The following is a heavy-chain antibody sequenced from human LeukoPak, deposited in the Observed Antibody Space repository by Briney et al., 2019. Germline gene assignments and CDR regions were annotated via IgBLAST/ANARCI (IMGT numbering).Heavy chain of an antibody. V-gene: IGHV6-1*01. CDR2: TYYRSKWYN. J-gene: IGHJ5*02. CDR1: GDSVSSNSAA. Sequence: SQTLSLTCAISGDSVSSNSAAWNWIRQSPSRGLEWLGRTYYRSKWYNDALSVKSRITINPDTSKNQFSLQLNSVTPEDTAIYYCARDQMGFDPWGQGTLVTVSS. CDR3: ARDQMGFDP.